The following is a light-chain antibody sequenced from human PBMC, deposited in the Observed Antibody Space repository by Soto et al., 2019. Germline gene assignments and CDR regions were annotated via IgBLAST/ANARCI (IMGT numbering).Light chain of an antibody. CDR2: EVR. CDR1: SSDVGAYDF. V-gene: IGLV2-14*03. CDR3: SSYTTSSTRV. J-gene: IGLJ1*01. Sequence: QSVLTRPASVSGSPGQSITISCTGTSSDVGAYDFVSWYQQHPDKAPKLMIYEVRNRPSGVSNRFSGSKSVNTATLTISGLQAEDEADYYCSSYTTSSTRVFGTGTKVTVL.